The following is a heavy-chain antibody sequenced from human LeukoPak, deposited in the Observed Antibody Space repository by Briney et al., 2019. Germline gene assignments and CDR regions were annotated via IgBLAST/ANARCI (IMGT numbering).Heavy chain of an antibody. J-gene: IGHJ4*02. D-gene: IGHD3-22*01. Sequence: GGSLRLSXAASGFTFSNAWMSWVRQAPGKGLEWVGRIKSKTDGGPTDYAAPVKGRFTISRDDSKNTLYLQMNSLKTEDTAVYYCTAVGYYDSSYTCYWGQGTLVTVSS. CDR2: IKSKTDGGPT. V-gene: IGHV3-15*01. CDR1: GFTFSNAW. CDR3: TAVGYYDSSYTCY.